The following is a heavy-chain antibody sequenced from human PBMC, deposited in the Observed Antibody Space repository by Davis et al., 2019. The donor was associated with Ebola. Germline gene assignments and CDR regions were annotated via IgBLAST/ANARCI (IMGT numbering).Heavy chain of an antibody. CDR2: IYYSGST. CDR3: ARCSSGCYGLEY. D-gene: IGHD6-19*01. CDR1: GGSISSSSYY. V-gene: IGHV4-61*05. J-gene: IGHJ4*02. Sequence: SETLSLTCTVSGGSISSSSYYWGWIRQPPGKGLEWIGYIYYSGSTNYNPSLKSRVTISVDTSKNQFSLKLSSVTAADTAVYYCARCSSGCYGLEYWGQGTLVTVSS.